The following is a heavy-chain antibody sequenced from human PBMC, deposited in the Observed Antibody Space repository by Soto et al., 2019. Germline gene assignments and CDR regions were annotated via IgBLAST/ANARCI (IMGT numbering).Heavy chain of an antibody. CDR3: VKDNKYCTSYCYFSYYNYQMDV. CDR1: GFTFSSYG. V-gene: IGHV3-30*18. Sequence: GGSLRLSCAASGFTFSSYGVHWVRQAPGKGLEWVAVISYDGSNKYYADSVKGRFTISRDNFKNTLYLEMNSLRVEDTALYYCVKDNKYCTSYCYFSYYNYQMDVWGKGTTVTVSS. CDR2: ISYDGSNK. J-gene: IGHJ6*03. D-gene: IGHD2-21*02.